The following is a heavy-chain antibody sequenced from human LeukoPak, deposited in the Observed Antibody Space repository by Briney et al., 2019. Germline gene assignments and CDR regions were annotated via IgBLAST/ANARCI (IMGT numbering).Heavy chain of an antibody. CDR1: EFTASSYS. J-gene: IGHJ6*04. D-gene: IGHD5-18*01. V-gene: IGHV3-21*01. Sequence: KPGGSLRLSCAASEFTASSYSMNWVRQAPGKGLEWASSISSSSSYIYYADSVKGRFTISRDNAKNSLYLQMNSLRAEDTAVYYCARVGRGGYSYGYINYYGMDVWGKGTTVTVSS. CDR2: ISSSSSYI. CDR3: ARVGRGGYSYGYINYYGMDV.